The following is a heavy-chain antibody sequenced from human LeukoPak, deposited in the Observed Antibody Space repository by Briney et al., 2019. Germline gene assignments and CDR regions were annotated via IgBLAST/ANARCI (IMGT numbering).Heavy chain of an antibody. CDR1: GFTFSSYA. D-gene: IGHD5-18*01. Sequence: GGSLRLSCAASGFTFSSYAMHWVRQAPGKGLGWVAVISYDGSNKYYADSVKGRFTISRDNSKNTLYLQMNSLRAEDTAVYYCARASKAGYTAMVPLDYWGQGTLVTVSS. V-gene: IGHV3-30-3*01. CDR3: ARASKAGYTAMVPLDY. CDR2: ISYDGSNK. J-gene: IGHJ4*02.